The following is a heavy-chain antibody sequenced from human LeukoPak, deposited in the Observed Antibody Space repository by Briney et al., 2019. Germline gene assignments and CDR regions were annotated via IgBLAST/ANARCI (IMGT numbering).Heavy chain of an antibody. CDR1: GGSFSGYY. Sequence: SETLSLTCAVYGGSFSGYYWSWIRQPPGKGLEWIGEINHSGSTNYNPSLKSRVTISVDTSKNQFSLKLSSVTAADTAVYYCATPQWFGELESAFDIWGQGTMVTVSS. CDR3: ATPQWFGELESAFDI. CDR2: INHSGST. D-gene: IGHD3-10*01. J-gene: IGHJ3*02. V-gene: IGHV4-34*01.